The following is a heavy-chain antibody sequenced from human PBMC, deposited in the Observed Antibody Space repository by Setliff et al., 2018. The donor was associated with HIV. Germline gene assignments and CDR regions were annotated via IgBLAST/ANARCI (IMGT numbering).Heavy chain of an antibody. CDR1: GGSISNQY. J-gene: IGHJ4*02. Sequence: KPSETLSLTCTVSGGSISNQYWSWIRQPQGKGLEWIGYIYYSGTTHYNPPLKSRVAMSVDTSKNQFSLDLTSVTPADTAVYYCARLRVSSSSQTFDHWGQGILVTSPQ. D-gene: IGHD6-6*01. CDR3: ARLRVSSSSQTFDH. CDR2: IYYSGTT. V-gene: IGHV4-59*11.